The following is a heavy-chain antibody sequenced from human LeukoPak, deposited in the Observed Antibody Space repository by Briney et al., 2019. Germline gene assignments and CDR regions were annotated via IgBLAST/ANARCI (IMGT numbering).Heavy chain of an antibody. CDR2: IWYDGSNK. V-gene: IGHV3-33*01. CDR3: ARDSSSAGSFDY. J-gene: IGHJ4*02. D-gene: IGHD6-6*01. CDR1: GFTFGDYS. Sequence: PGGSLRLSCTASGFTFGDYSLSWVRQAPGKGLEWVAVIWYDGSNKYYADSVKGRFTISRDNSKNTLYLQMNSLRAEDTAVYYCARDSSSAGSFDYWGQGTLVTVSS.